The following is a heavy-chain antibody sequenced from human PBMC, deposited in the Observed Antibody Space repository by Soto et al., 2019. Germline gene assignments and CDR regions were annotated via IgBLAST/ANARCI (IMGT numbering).Heavy chain of an antibody. Sequence: ASVKVSCKASGYTFTSYGISWVRQAPGQGLEWMGWISAYNGNTNYAQKLQGRVTMTTDTSTSTAYMELRSLRSDDTAVYYCARDLRFLEWLLSNYYYGMDVWGQGTTVTVSS. J-gene: IGHJ6*02. CDR2: ISAYNGNT. V-gene: IGHV1-18*01. CDR3: ARDLRFLEWLLSNYYYGMDV. CDR1: GYTFTSYG. D-gene: IGHD3-3*01.